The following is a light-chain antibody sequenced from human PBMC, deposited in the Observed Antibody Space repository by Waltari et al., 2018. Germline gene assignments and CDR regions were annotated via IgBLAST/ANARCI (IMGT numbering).Light chain of an antibody. J-gene: IGLJ2*01. Sequence: QSALTQPASVSGSPGQSITISCTGTSTDVGPHDLVSWYQQHPGKAPKLMSYEVTRRPSGVSARCSGAKSGNTASLTISGLQPGDEADYYCCSYAGSITWGFGGGTKLTVL. CDR3: CSYAGSITWG. CDR1: STDVGPHDL. CDR2: EVT. V-gene: IGLV2-23*02.